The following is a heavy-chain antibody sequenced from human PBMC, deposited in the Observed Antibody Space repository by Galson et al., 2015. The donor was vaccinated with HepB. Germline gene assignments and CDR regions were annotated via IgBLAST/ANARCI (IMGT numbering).Heavy chain of an antibody. D-gene: IGHD3-22*01. CDR1: GYTFTSYG. V-gene: IGHV1-18*01. J-gene: IGHJ4*02. CDR3: ARDTTMILEVIESVFDY. CDR2: ISGYNGNT. Sequence: SVKVSCKASGYTFTSYGISWVRQAPGQRPEWMGWISGYNGNTNYARKFRGRVTMTTETSTSTAYLELRSLRSDDTAVYYCARDTTMILEVIESVFDYWGQGTLVTVSS.